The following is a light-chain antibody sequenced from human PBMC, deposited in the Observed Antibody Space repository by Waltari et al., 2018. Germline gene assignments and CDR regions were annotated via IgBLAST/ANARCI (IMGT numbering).Light chain of an antibody. Sequence: QSVLTQPPSVSAFPGHKVTISCSGGPSTIGNHGVYWYRQLPGSVPELLIYETNGRPTGTPDRFSASKSGTSATLDITGLQPGDEADYYCGTWDSSMAVWLFGGGTKLIV. J-gene: IGLJ3*02. V-gene: IGLV1-51*02. CDR1: PSTIGNHG. CDR2: ETN. CDR3: GTWDSSMAVWL.